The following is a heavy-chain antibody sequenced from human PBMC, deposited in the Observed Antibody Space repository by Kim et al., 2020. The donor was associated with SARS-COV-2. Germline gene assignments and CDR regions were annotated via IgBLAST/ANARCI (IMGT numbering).Heavy chain of an antibody. J-gene: IGHJ4*02. Sequence: KYYADSVKVRFTISRDKSKNTLYLQMNSLRAEDTAVYYCARAPYDYPNYWGQGTLVTVSS. V-gene: IGHV3-30*01. CDR3: ARAPYDYPNY. D-gene: IGHD3-16*01. CDR2: K.